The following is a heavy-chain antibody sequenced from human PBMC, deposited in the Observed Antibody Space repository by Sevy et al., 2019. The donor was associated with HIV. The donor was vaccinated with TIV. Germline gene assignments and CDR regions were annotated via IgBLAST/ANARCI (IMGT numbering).Heavy chain of an antibody. CDR3: ARSPPIVVVPGAPSWFDP. V-gene: IGHV4-34*01. CDR1: GGSFSGYY. Sequence: SETLSLTCAVHGGSFSGYYWNWIRQPPGKGLEWIGEINHSGSTNYNPSLKSRVTISVYTSKNQFSLKLSSVTAADTAVYYCARSPPIVVVPGAPSWFDPWGQGTLVTVSS. D-gene: IGHD2-2*01. CDR2: INHSGST. J-gene: IGHJ5*02.